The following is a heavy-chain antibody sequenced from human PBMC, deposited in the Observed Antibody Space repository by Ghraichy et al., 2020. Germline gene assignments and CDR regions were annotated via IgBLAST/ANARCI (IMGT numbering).Heavy chain of an antibody. CDR3: ARDYYDSSGYYYFDY. Sequence: SETLSLTCTVSGGSISSYYWSWIRQPAGKGLEWIGRIYTSGSTNYNPSLKSRVTMSVDTSKNQFSLKLSSVTAADTAVYYCARDYYDSSGYYYFDYWGQGTLVTVSS. V-gene: IGHV4-4*07. CDR1: GGSISSYY. CDR2: IYTSGST. D-gene: IGHD3-22*01. J-gene: IGHJ4*02.